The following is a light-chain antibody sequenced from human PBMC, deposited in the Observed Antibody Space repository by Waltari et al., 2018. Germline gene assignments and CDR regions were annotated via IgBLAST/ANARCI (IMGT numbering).Light chain of an antibody. Sequence: EIVLTPSPATLSLSPGERATLSCRASQTIGSHLAWYQQKPGQAPRLLIFDASNRATGIPARFSGSGSGTDFTLTISSLEPEDFAVYFCHQRSQWPLTFGGGTKVEIK. J-gene: IGKJ4*01. V-gene: IGKV3-11*01. CDR1: QTIGSH. CDR2: DAS. CDR3: HQRSQWPLT.